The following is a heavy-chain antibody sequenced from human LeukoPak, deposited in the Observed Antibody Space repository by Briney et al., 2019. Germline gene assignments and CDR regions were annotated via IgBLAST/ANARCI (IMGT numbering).Heavy chain of an antibody. J-gene: IGHJ4*02. V-gene: IGHV5-51*01. CDR3: ARLGFLRFGGGYSSSWGLEYYFDY. Sequence: GESLKISCKGSGYSFTSYWIGWVRQMPGKGLEWMGIIYPGDSDTRYSPSFQGQVTISADKSISTAYLQWSSLKASDTAMYYCARLGFLRFGGGYSSSWGLEYYFDYWGQGTLVTVSS. CDR2: IYPGDSDT. CDR1: GYSFTSYW. D-gene: IGHD6-13*01.